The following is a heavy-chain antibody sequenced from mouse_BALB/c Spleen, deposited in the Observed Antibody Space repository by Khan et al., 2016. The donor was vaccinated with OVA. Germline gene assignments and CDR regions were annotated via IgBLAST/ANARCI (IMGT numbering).Heavy chain of an antibody. CDR3: ARSTYRYAFVY. Sequence: EVQLQESGPSLVKPSQTLSLTCSVTGDSITSGYWNWIRKFPGNKLEYMGYIIYTGYTYYNPSLKSRISIIRQTSKNQYYLQLSSVTDEDTATYYCARSTYRYAFVYWAQGTLVTVSA. D-gene: IGHD2-12*01. J-gene: IGHJ3*01. CDR2: IIYTGYT. V-gene: IGHV3-8*02. CDR1: GDSITSGY.